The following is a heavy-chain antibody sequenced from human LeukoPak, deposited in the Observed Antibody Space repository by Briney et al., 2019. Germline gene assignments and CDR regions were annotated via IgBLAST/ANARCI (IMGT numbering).Heavy chain of an antibody. CDR2: ISSSSNYI. J-gene: IGHJ6*03. CDR3: ARYYDFWSSYSSYYYMDV. Sequence: GSLRLSCAASGFTFSSYSMNWVRQAPGKGLEWVSSISSSSNYIYYADSVKGRVTISRDNAKNSLYLQMNSLRAEDTAVYYCARYYDFWSSYSSYYYMDVWGEGTTVTVSS. D-gene: IGHD3-3*01. V-gene: IGHV3-21*01. CDR1: GFTFSSYS.